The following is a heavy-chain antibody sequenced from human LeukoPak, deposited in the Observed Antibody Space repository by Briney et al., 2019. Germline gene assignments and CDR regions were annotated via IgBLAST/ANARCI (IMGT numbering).Heavy chain of an antibody. D-gene: IGHD1-26*01. V-gene: IGHV5-51*01. CDR2: IWPSDSDT. CDR3: ARRISGYYIGY. CDR1: GYTFTNYW. Sequence: GESLKISCKGSGYTFTNYWIGWVRQMPGKGLEWMGIIWPSDSDTRYSPSFQGQVTISADKSINTAYLQWSSLKASDTAIYFCARRISGYYIGYWGQGTLVTVSS. J-gene: IGHJ4*02.